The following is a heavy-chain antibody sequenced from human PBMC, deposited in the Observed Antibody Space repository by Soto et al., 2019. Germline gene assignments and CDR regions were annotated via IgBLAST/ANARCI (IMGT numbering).Heavy chain of an antibody. CDR1: GGSISSGDW. J-gene: IGHJ3*02. Sequence: QVQLQESGPGLVKPSGTLSLTCAVSGGSISSGDWWTWVRQPPGKGLEWIGEIHHSGSTNYNPSLKSRIIISIDESKNHFPRMLSSVTAADTAVYYCARMLISPRGTAFDIWGQGTMVTVSS. CDR2: IHHSGST. CDR3: ARMLISPRGTAFDI. D-gene: IGHD3-16*01. V-gene: IGHV4-4*02.